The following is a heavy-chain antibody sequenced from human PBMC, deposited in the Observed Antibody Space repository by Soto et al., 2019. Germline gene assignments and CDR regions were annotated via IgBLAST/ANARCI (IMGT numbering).Heavy chain of an antibody. CDR2: ISSSSSYI. CDR1: GFTFSSYS. Sequence: EVQLVESGGGLVKPGGSLRLSCAASGFTFSSYSMNWVRQAPGKGLEWVSSISSSSSYIYYADSVKGRFTISRDNAKNSLYLQMSSLRAECTAVYYCARDGFRSIVVVPAAIDYWGQGTLVTVSS. CDR3: ARDGFRSIVVVPAAIDY. J-gene: IGHJ4*02. D-gene: IGHD2-2*01. V-gene: IGHV3-21*01.